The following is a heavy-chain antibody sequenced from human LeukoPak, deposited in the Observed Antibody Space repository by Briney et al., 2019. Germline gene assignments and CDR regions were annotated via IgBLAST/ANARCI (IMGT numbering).Heavy chain of an antibody. CDR1: GYAFTNYD. CDR2: MNPNSGNT. V-gene: IGHV1-8*01. CDR3: ARGQSSSWSGTPNY. Sequence: ASVKVSRKASGYAFTNYDINWVRQATGQGPEWMGWMNPNSGNTGYAQKFQGRVTMTRNTSISTAYMELSSLRSEDTAVYYCARGQSSSWSGTPNYWGQGTLVTVSS. D-gene: IGHD6-13*01. J-gene: IGHJ4*02.